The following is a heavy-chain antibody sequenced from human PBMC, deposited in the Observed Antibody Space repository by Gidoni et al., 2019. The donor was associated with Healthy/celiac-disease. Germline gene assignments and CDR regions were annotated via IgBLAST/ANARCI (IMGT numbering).Heavy chain of an antibody. V-gene: IGHV3-74*01. Sequence: EVQLVESGGGLVQPGGSLRLSCAASGFTFSSYWMHWVRQAPGKGLVWVSRINSDGSSTSYADSVKGRFTISRDNAKNTLYLQMNSLRAEDTAVYYCVKEGGYYSDFDYWGQGTLVTVSS. CDR3: VKEGGYYSDFDY. J-gene: IGHJ4*02. CDR2: INSDGSST. CDR1: GFTFSSYW. D-gene: IGHD3-22*01.